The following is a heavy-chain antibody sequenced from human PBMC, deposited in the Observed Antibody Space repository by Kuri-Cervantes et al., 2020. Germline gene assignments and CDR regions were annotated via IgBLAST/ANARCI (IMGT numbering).Heavy chain of an antibody. V-gene: IGHV3-30*02. D-gene: IGHD1-1*01. J-gene: IGHJ4*02. Sequence: GESLKISCKTSGFTFGRHFINCVRQAPGKGLEWVAFIRYDGNEKYYADSVKGRFTISRDNSKNTLYLQMNSLRAEDTAVYYCIWTVREADYWGQGTLVTVSS. CDR1: GFTFGRHF. CDR3: IWTVREADY. CDR2: IRYDGNEK.